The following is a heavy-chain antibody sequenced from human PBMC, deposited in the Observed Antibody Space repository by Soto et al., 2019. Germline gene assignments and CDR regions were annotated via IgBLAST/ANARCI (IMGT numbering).Heavy chain of an antibody. Sequence: EXLKISCKCSGYXFTSYLIVWVRHMPGKGLEWMGIICPGDSDTRYSPSFQGHVTISADMSTTTTHLHLSSLKASDTAIYFCATSGGFGSGWDYHLDSWGQVPLVIVS. V-gene: IGHV5-51*01. CDR3: ATSGGFGSGWDYHLDS. J-gene: IGHJ5*01. D-gene: IGHD6-19*01. CDR1: GYXFTSYL. CDR2: ICPGDSDT.